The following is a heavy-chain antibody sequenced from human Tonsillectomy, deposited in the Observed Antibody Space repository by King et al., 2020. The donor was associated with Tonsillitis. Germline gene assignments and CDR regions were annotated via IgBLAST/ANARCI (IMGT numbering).Heavy chain of an antibody. V-gene: IGHV2-70*01. Sequence: TLKESGPALVKPTQTLTLTCTFSGVSLSTSAMCVSWIRQPPGKALEWLALIDWDDDKYSSTSLKTRLTISKDTSKNQVVLTMTNMDPVDTATYYCARISNDFWSGYADYWGRGTLVTVSS. CDR1: GVSLSTSAMC. CDR2: IDWDDDK. J-gene: IGHJ4*02. D-gene: IGHD3-3*01. CDR3: ARISNDFWSGYADY.